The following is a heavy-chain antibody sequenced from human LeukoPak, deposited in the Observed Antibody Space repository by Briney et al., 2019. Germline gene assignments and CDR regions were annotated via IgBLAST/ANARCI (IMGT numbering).Heavy chain of an antibody. CDR3: ARGDYGGNRNGMDV. J-gene: IGHJ6*02. V-gene: IGHV3-33*01. D-gene: IGHD4-23*01. CDR2: IWYDGSNK. Sequence: GRSLRLSCAASGFTFSSYGMHWVRQAPGKGLEWVAVIWYDGSNKYYADSVKGRFTISRDNSKNTLYLQMNSLRAEDTAVYYCARGDYGGNRNGMDVWGQGTTVTVSS. CDR1: GFTFSSYG.